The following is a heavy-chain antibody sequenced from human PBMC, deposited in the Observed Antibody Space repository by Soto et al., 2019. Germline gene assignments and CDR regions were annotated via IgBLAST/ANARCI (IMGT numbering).Heavy chain of an antibody. Sequence: SVKVSCKASGYTFTSYYMHWVRQAPGQGLEWMGIINPSGGSTSYAQKFQGRVTMTRDTSTSTVYMELSSLRSEDTAVYYCARSVLRFLEWLLAHNYGMDVWGQGTTVTVSS. CDR2: INPSGGST. V-gene: IGHV1-46*01. J-gene: IGHJ6*02. D-gene: IGHD3-3*01. CDR1: GYTFTSYY. CDR3: ARSVLRFLEWLLAHNYGMDV.